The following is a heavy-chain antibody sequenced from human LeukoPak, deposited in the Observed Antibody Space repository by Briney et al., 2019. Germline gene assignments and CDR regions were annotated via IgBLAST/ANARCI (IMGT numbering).Heavy chain of an antibody. CDR2: IQDTGIT. D-gene: IGHD2-15*01. Sequence: SETLSLICNVPGDSVSSGYWSWIRQSPGKGLEWIGFIQDTGITDYNPSLKSRLLMSLDTSKNQFSLNLRSVTAADTAVYYCAGRGHRYSRDWGQGSLVTISS. V-gene: IGHV4-4*09. J-gene: IGHJ1*01. CDR1: GDSVSSGY. CDR3: AGRGHRYSRD.